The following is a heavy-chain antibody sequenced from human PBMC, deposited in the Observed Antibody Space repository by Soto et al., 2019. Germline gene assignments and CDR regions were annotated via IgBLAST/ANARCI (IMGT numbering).Heavy chain of an antibody. Sequence: QVQLVQSGAEVKKPGSSVKVSCKASGGTFSSYAISWVRQAPGQGLEWMGGIIPIFGTANYAQKFQGRVTITADESTSTAYMELSSLRSEDTAVYYCARAPTRYSSLLLRYYYGMDVWGQGTTVTVSS. CDR2: IIPIFGTA. CDR1: GGTFSSYA. D-gene: IGHD3-22*01. CDR3: ARAPTRYSSLLLRYYYGMDV. V-gene: IGHV1-69*01. J-gene: IGHJ6*02.